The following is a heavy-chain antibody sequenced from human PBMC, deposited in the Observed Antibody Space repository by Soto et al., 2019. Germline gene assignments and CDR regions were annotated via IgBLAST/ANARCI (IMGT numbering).Heavy chain of an antibody. Sequence: EVQLLESGGGLVQPGGSLRLSCAASGFTFSSYAMSWVRQAPGKGLEWVSAISGSGGSTYYADSVKGRFTISRDNSKNTLYLQMNSLRAEDTAVYYCAKDREIFGVVIIPVFDYWGQGTLVTVSS. CDR2: ISGSGGST. CDR3: AKDREIFGVVIIPVFDY. J-gene: IGHJ4*02. CDR1: GFTFSSYA. D-gene: IGHD3-3*01. V-gene: IGHV3-23*01.